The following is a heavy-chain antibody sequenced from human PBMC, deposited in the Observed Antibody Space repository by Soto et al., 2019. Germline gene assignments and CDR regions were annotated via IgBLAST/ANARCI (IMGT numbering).Heavy chain of an antibody. Sequence: GGSLRLSCAASGFTVSSNYMSWVRQAPGKGLEWVSAISGSGGSTYYADSVKGRFTISRDNSKNTLYLQMNSLRAEDTAVYYCAKDPRGGVAVAGTFRYWGQGTLVTVSS. J-gene: IGHJ4*02. CDR3: AKDPRGGVAVAGTFRY. D-gene: IGHD6-19*01. CDR2: ISGSGGST. CDR1: GFTVSSNY. V-gene: IGHV3-23*01.